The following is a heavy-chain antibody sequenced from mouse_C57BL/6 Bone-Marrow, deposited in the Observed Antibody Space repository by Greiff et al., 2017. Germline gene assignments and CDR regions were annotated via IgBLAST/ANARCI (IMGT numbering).Heavy chain of an antibody. D-gene: IGHD1-1*01. Sequence: EVKLMESEGGLVQPGSSMKLSCTASGFTFSDYYMAWVRQVPEKGLEWVANINYDGSSTYYLDSLKSRFIISRDNAKNILYLQMSSLKSEDTATYYCARGDYYYGKGLYAMDYWGQGTSVTVSS. CDR1: GFTFSDYY. CDR2: INYDGSST. CDR3: ARGDYYYGKGLYAMDY. J-gene: IGHJ4*01. V-gene: IGHV5-16*01.